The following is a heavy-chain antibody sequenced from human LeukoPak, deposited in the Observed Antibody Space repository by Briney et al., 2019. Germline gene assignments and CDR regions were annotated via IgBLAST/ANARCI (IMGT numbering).Heavy chain of an antibody. Sequence: GESLKISCQGSGYTFTSYWIGWVRQLPGKGLEWMGIIYPGDSDTRYSPSFQGQVTISADKSISTAYLQWSSLKASDTAMYYCARHQIVGATRSPFDYWGQRTLVTVSS. CDR2: IYPGDSDT. J-gene: IGHJ4*02. CDR1: GYTFTSYW. D-gene: IGHD1-26*01. CDR3: ARHQIVGATRSPFDY. V-gene: IGHV5-51*01.